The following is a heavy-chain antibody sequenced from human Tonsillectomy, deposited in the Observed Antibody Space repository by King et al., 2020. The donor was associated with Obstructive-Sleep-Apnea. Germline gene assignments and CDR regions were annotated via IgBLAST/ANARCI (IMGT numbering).Heavy chain of an antibody. Sequence: DVQLVQSGAEVKKPGESLRISCKPSGYSFPHYWITWVRQMPGKGLEWIGRIDASDSFTNSSPSFQGHVSISLEKSISTVYLQWNSLKASDTAVYYCARVDYETAGYYWFDPWGQGPLVTVSS. D-gene: IGHD2-21*02. J-gene: IGHJ5*02. V-gene: IGHV5-10-1*01. CDR1: GYSFPHYW. CDR2: IDASDSFT. CDR3: ARVDYETAGYYWFDP.